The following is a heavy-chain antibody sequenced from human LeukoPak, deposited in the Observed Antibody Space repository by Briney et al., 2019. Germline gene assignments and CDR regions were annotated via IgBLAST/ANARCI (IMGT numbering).Heavy chain of an antibody. CDR2: FYTSGTT. D-gene: IGHD1-7*01. J-gene: IGHJ4*02. Sequence: SETLSLTCTVSGGSFTSDYWSWIQQLAGKGLEWIGRFYTSGTTNYNPSLKSRVTMSADTSKNQFSLKLRSVTAADTAVYYCARCRHGNCDYFDYWGQGTLVTVSS. CDR1: GGSFTSDY. V-gene: IGHV4-4*07. CDR3: ARCRHGNCDYFDY.